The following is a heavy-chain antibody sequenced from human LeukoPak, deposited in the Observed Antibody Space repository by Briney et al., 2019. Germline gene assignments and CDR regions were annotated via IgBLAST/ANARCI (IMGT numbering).Heavy chain of an antibody. J-gene: IGHJ4*02. V-gene: IGHV1-69*05. D-gene: IGHD2-2*01. CDR1: GGSFSSYA. CDR2: IIPIFGTE. Sequence: SVKVSCKASGGSFSSYAISWVRQAPGQGLEWMGGIIPIFGTENYAQKFQGRVTITTDESTSTAYMELSSLRSEDTAVYYCARDLGCSSTSCLGGYWGQGTLVTVSS. CDR3: ARDLGCSSTSCLGGY.